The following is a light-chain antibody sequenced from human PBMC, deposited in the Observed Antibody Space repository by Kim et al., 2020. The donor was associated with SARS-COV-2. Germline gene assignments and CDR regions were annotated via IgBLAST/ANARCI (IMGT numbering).Light chain of an antibody. CDR2: VVS. V-gene: IGLV2-14*03. CDR3: SSYTSSSTLEV. Sequence: WFTISSTGNGSDVGGYTYVSWYQQHPGKAPRIMIYVVSNRPSGVSNRFSGSKSGNTASLTISELQAEDEADYYCSSYTSSSTLEVFGGGTQLTVL. J-gene: IGLJ2*01. CDR1: GSDVGGYTY.